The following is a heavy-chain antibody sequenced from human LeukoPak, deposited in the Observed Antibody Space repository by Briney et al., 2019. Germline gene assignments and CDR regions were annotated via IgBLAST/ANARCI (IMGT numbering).Heavy chain of an antibody. Sequence: GGSLRLSCAASGFTFSTYGMHWVRQAPGKGLEWVALITYDGYYKYYSDSVKGRFTISRDNAKNSLYLQMNSLRAEDTAVYYCASSVRDGYNYGTFDYWGQGTLVTVSS. CDR1: GFTFSTYG. CDR3: ASSVRDGYNYGTFDY. J-gene: IGHJ4*02. CDR2: ITYDGYYK. D-gene: IGHD5-24*01. V-gene: IGHV3-30*03.